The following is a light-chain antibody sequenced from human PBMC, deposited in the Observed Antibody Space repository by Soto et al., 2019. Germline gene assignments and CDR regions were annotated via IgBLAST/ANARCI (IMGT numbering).Light chain of an antibody. Sequence: DIVLTQSRATLSLAAVERATLSWRGSQRVDDSHLAWYQLRPGQAPRLLIYGASTRATGTPDRFSGSGSGTDFSLTIRGLKPEDFAVYYCQQYRMSPNTFGQGTRLEIK. V-gene: IGKV3-20*01. J-gene: IGKJ5*01. CDR3: QQYRMSPNT. CDR2: GAS. CDR1: QRVDDSH.